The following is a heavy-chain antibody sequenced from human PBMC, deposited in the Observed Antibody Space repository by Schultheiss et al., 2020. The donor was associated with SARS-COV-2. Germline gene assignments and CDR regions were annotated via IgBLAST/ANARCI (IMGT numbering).Heavy chain of an antibody. V-gene: IGHV3-66*01. D-gene: IGHD2-8*01. J-gene: IGHJ4*02. CDR2: IYSGYDT. CDR3: VKDYCTNGVCFNHFDY. CDR1: GFTIGSNY. Sequence: GGSLRLSCEVSGFTIGSNYMSWVRQAPGKGLEWVSVIYSGYDTYYADSVKGRFTISRDNSKNTLYLQMSSLRAEDTAVYYCVKDYCTNGVCFNHFDYWGQGTLVTVSS.